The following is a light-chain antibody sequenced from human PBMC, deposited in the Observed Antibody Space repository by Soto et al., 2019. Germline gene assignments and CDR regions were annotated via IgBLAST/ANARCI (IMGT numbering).Light chain of an antibody. CDR1: QSVLYSSNNKNY. CDR2: WAS. J-gene: IGKJ4*01. Sequence: DIVMTQSPDSLGVSLGERATINCKSSQSVLYSSNNKNYLAWYQQKPGQPPKLLIYWASTRESGVPDRFSGSGSGTDFTLTISSLQAEYVAVYYCQQYYSTPLTFGGGTKVEIK. V-gene: IGKV4-1*01. CDR3: QQYYSTPLT.